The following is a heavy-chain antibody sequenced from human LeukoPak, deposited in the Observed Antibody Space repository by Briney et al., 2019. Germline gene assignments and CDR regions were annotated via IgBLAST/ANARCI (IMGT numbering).Heavy chain of an antibody. CDR3: ARGVRGFTYYYYMDV. CDR2: IYTSGST. D-gene: IGHD5-12*01. J-gene: IGHJ6*03. Sequence: SETLSLTCTVSGGSISSGSYYWSWIRQPAGKGLEWIGRIYTSGSTNYNPSLKSRVTISVDTSKNQFSLKLSSVTAADTAVYYCARGVRGFTYYYYMDVWGKGTTVTISS. V-gene: IGHV4-61*02. CDR1: GGSISSGSYY.